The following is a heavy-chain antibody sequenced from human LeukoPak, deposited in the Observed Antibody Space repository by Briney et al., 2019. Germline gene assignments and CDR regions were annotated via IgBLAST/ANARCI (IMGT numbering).Heavy chain of an antibody. V-gene: IGHV3-21*01. D-gene: IGHD3-22*01. CDR1: GFTFSSYS. J-gene: IGHJ4*02. CDR3: ARADYDSSGYIDY. Sequence: GGFLRLSCAASGFTFSSYSMNWVRQAPGKGLEWVSSISSSSSYIYYADSVKGRFTISRDNAKNSLYLQMNSLRAEDTAVYYCARADYDSSGYIDYWGQGTLVTVSS. CDR2: ISSSSSYI.